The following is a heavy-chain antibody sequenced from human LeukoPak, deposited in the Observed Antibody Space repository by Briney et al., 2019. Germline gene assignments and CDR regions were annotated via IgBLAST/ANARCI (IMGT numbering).Heavy chain of an antibody. V-gene: IGHV3-33*01. CDR1: GFTFSSYG. CDR3: ARKYGSGSPLDY. D-gene: IGHD3-10*01. CDR2: IWYDGSNK. J-gene: IGHJ4*02. Sequence: PGGSLRLSCAASGFTFSSYGMHWVRQAPGKGLEWVAVIWYDGSNKYYADSVKGRFTISRDNSKNTLYLQMNSLRAEDTAVYYCARKYGSGSPLDYWGQGTLVTVSS.